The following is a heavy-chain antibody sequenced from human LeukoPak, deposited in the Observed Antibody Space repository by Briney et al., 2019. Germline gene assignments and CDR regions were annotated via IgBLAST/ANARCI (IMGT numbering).Heavy chain of an antibody. CDR2: INHSGST. D-gene: IGHD2-2*01. Sequence: SETLSLTCAVYGGSFSGYYWSWIRQPPGKGLEWIGEINHSGSTNYNPSLKSRVTISVDTSENQFSLKLGSVTAADTAVYYCAREGWGYCSSTSCYLDYWGQGTLVTVSS. CDR3: AREGWGYCSSTSCYLDY. J-gene: IGHJ4*02. V-gene: IGHV4-34*01. CDR1: GGSFSGYY.